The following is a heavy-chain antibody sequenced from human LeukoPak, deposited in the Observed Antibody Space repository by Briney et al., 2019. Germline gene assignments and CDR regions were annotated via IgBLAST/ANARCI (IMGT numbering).Heavy chain of an antibody. CDR2: IGTAGDT. D-gene: IGHD4-17*01. CDR3: ARVRYGTYDY. J-gene: IGHJ4*02. Sequence: GGSLRLSCAASGFTLSTYDMHWVRQATGKGLEWVSAIGTAGDTYYPGSVKGRFTISRENAKNSLYLQMNSLRAEDAAVYYCARVRYGTYDYWGQGTQVTVSS. CDR1: GFTLSTYD. V-gene: IGHV3-13*01.